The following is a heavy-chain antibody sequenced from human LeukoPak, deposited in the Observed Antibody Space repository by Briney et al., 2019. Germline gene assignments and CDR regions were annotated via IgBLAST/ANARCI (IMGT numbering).Heavy chain of an antibody. Sequence: GGSLRLSCAASGFTFSSYAMHWVRQAPGKGLEWVAVISYDGSNKYYADSVKGRSTISRDNSKNTLYLQMNSLRAEDTAVYYCARDEGSYYSSFDYWGQGTLVTVSS. CDR2: ISYDGSNK. CDR1: GFTFSSYA. V-gene: IGHV3-30-3*01. J-gene: IGHJ4*02. D-gene: IGHD1-26*01. CDR3: ARDEGSYYSSFDY.